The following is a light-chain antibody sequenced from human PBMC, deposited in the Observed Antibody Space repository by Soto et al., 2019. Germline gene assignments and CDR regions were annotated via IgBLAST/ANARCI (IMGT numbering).Light chain of an antibody. CDR1: GSNIGAGYD. Sequence: QPVLTQPPSVSGAPGQRVTISCTGSGSNIGAGYDVHWYQQLPGTAPKLLIYANSARPSGVPDRFSGSKSGTSASLAITGLQAEDEADYYCQSYDSSLSGRVVFGGGTKVTVL. V-gene: IGLV1-40*01. J-gene: IGLJ2*01. CDR3: QSYDSSLSGRVV. CDR2: ANS.